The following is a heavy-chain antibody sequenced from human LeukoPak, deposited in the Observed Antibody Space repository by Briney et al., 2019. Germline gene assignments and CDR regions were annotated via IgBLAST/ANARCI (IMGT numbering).Heavy chain of an antibody. Sequence: SETLSLTCTVSGGSISYYWSWIRQPAGKGLEWIGRIYTSGSTNYNPSLKSRVTMSVDTSKNQFSLKLSSVTAADTAVYFCARGPYSYDSSGAFDIWGQGTMVTVSS. CDR1: GGSISYY. CDR3: ARGPYSYDSSGAFDI. D-gene: IGHD3-22*01. J-gene: IGHJ3*02. V-gene: IGHV4-4*07. CDR2: IYTSGST.